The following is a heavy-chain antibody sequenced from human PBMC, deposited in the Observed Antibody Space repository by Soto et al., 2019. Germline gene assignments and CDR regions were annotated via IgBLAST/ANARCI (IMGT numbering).Heavy chain of an antibody. CDR3: ARPYCISTSCYVYYYYGMDV. CDR2: MNPNSGNT. J-gene: IGHJ6*02. Sequence: ASVKVSCKASGYTFTNFGISWVRQATGQGLEWMGWMNPNSGNTGYAQKFQGRVTMTRNTSISTAYMELSSLRSEDTAVYYCARPYCISTSCYVYYYYGMDVWGQGTTVTVSS. D-gene: IGHD2-2*01. CDR1: GYTFTNFG. V-gene: IGHV1-8*01.